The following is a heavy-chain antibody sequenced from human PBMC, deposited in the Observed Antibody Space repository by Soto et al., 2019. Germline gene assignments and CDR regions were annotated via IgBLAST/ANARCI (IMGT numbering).Heavy chain of an antibody. CDR1: GYSFTSYW. CDR3: ARHHSRYSSGWYPDY. J-gene: IGHJ4*02. V-gene: IGHV5-51*01. D-gene: IGHD6-19*01. Sequence: GESLKISCKGSGYSFTSYWIGWVRQMPGKGLEWMGIIYPGDSDTRYSPSFQGQVTISADKSISTAYLQWSSLKASDTAMYYCARHHSRYSSGWYPDYWGQGTLVTVSS. CDR2: IYPGDSDT.